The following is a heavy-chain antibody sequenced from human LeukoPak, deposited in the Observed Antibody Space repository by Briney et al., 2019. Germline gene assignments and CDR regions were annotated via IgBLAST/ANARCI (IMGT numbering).Heavy chain of an antibody. Sequence: GESLKISCKGSGYSFTSYWIGWVRQMPGKGLEWMGIIYPGDSDTRYSPSFQGQVTISADKSISTAYLQWSSLKVSDTAMYYCASLIFSSGYGFDYWGQGTLVTVSS. CDR1: GYSFTSYW. V-gene: IGHV5-51*01. CDR2: IYPGDSDT. D-gene: IGHD6-25*01. CDR3: ASLIFSSGYGFDY. J-gene: IGHJ4*02.